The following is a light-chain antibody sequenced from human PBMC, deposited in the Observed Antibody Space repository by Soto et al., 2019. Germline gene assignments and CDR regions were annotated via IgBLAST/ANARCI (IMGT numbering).Light chain of an antibody. CDR3: QQYKNWPPLT. CDR2: GAF. Sequence: EIVMTQSPATLSVSPXERATLSCRASQSVSYNLAWYQQKPGQGPRLLIYGAFTRATGIPARFSGSGSGTEFTLTISSLQSEDFAVYYCQQYKNWPPLTFGGGTKVEIK. CDR1: QSVSYN. V-gene: IGKV3-15*01. J-gene: IGKJ4*01.